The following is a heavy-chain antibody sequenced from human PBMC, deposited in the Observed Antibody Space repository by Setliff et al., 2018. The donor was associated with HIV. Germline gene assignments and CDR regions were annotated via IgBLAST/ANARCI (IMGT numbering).Heavy chain of an antibody. Sequence: PSETLSLTCSVSGASMSGFYWNWIRQPAGKGLEWIGRIYTSGSTNYNPSLKSRVTISVDTSKNQFSLKMNSATAADTALYYCVRDAEGVAAGAIYFYMDVWGKGTTVTVSS. V-gene: IGHV4-4*07. CDR3: VRDAEGVAAGAIYFYMDV. D-gene: IGHD2-8*01. J-gene: IGHJ6*03. CDR1: GASMSGFY. CDR2: IYTSGST.